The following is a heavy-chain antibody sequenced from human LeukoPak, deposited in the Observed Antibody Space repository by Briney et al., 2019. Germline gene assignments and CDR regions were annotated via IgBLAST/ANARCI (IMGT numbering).Heavy chain of an antibody. CDR1: GFTFSDYY. D-gene: IGHD6-6*01. CDR3: ARDSLARPLGY. CDR2: ISNSGSTV. Sequence: PGGSLRLSCAASGFTFSDYYMTWLRQAPGKGLEWLSYISNSGSTVFYADSVKGRFTVSRDNAKRSLYLQMNSLRAEDTAVYYCARDSLARPLGYWGQGTLVTVSS. J-gene: IGHJ4*02. V-gene: IGHV3-11*01.